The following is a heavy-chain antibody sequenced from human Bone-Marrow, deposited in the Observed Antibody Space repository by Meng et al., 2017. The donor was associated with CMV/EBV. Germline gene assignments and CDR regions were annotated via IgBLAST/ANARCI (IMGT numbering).Heavy chain of an antibody. CDR1: GFSLSTSGVG. J-gene: IGHJ4*02. Sequence: QITLKESGPTLXXXXXTXTLTCTFSGFSLSTSGVGVGWIRHPPGKALEWLALIYWDDDKRYSPSLKSRLTITKDTSKNQVVLTMTNMDPVDTATYYCAHGVYGAFDYWGKGTLVTVSS. D-gene: IGHD5/OR15-5a*01. CDR3: AHGVYGAFDY. V-gene: IGHV2-5*02. CDR2: IYWDDDK.